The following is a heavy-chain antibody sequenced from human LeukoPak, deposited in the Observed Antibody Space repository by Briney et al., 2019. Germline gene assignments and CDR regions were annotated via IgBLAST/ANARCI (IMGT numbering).Heavy chain of an antibody. Sequence: PGGSLRLSCAASGFTFSNAWMSWVRQAPGKGLEWVANINREGSDKNYVDSVKGRFTISRDNAKNSLYLQMNSLRVEDTAVYYCARDGVPGGRDVWGQGTTVTVS. CDR1: GFTFSNAW. V-gene: IGHV3-7*01. D-gene: IGHD3-16*01. CDR2: INREGSDK. J-gene: IGHJ6*02. CDR3: ARDGVPGGRDV.